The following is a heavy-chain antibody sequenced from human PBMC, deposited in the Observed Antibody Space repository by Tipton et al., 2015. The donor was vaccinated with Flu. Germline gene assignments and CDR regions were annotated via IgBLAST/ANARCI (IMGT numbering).Heavy chain of an antibody. CDR3: AKDILRWAFDF. V-gene: IGHV3-23*01. Sequence: GSLRLSCAASGFTFTNNAMGWVRQAPGEVLEWVSAIGSDFNTHYADSVKGRFTISRDNSKNTLYLQMNSLRAEDTAVYYCAKDILRWAFDFWGQGTIVTVSS. J-gene: IGHJ3*01. CDR2: IGSDFNT. D-gene: IGHD3-3*01. CDR1: GFTFTNNA.